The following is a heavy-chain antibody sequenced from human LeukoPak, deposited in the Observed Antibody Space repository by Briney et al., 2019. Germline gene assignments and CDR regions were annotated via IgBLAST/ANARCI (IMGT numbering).Heavy chain of an antibody. V-gene: IGHV4-34*01. CDR1: GGSFSGYY. CDR2: INHSGTT. CDR3: ARGIVGPTYFDY. D-gene: IGHD1-26*01. J-gene: IGHJ4*02. Sequence: PSETLSLTCAVYGGSFSGYYWTWIRQPPGKGLEWIGEINHSGTTNYSPSLKSRVTISVDTSKNQFSLKLTSVTAADTAVYYCARGIVGPTYFDYWGQGTLVTVSS.